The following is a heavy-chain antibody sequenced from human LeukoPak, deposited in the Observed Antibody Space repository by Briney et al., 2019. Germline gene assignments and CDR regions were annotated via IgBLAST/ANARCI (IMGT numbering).Heavy chain of an antibody. CDR1: GYXFTGYY. J-gene: IGHJ3*02. Sequence: GASVKVSCKASGYXFTGYYIHWVREAPGQGLEWMGWINPNSGGTNYAQQFQGRVTMTRDTSISTAYMELSRLRSDDTAVYYCASGSAYCGGDCYPPYDAFDIWGQGTMVTVSS. V-gene: IGHV1-2*02. CDR3: ASGSAYCGGDCYPPYDAFDI. D-gene: IGHD2-21*02. CDR2: INPNSGGT.